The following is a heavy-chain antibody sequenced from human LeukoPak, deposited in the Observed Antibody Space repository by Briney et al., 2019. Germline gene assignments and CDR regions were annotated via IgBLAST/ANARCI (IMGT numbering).Heavy chain of an antibody. CDR3: AGGVIDAFDI. CDR1: GFTFSSYA. J-gene: IGHJ3*02. D-gene: IGHD3-10*01. CDR2: ISSSGGST. V-gene: IGHV3-23*01. Sequence: PGGSLRLSCAASGFTFSSYAMSWVRQAPGKGLEWVSAISSSGGSTYYADSVKGRFTISRDNSKNTLYLQMNSLRAEDTAVYHCAGGVIDAFDIWGQGTMVTVSS.